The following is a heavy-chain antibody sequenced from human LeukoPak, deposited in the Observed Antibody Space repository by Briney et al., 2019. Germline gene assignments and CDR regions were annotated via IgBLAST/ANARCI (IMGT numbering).Heavy chain of an antibody. CDR3: ARVEELRTYSDY. CDR2: ISAYNGNT. D-gene: IGHD1-7*01. V-gene: IGHV1-18*01. CDR1: GYTFTSYG. J-gene: IGHJ4*02. Sequence: ASVKLSCNASGYTFTSYGISCVRQSPGQRLGWMGWISAYNGNTNYAQKLQGRVTMTTDTSTSTAYMELRSLRSDDTAVYYCARVEELRTYSDYWGQGTLVTVSS.